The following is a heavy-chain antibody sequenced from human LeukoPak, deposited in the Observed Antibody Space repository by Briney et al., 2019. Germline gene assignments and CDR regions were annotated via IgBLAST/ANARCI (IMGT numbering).Heavy chain of an antibody. CDR1: GGSFSGYY. CDR2: INHSGST. V-gene: IGHV4-34*01. CDR3: ARSRAVARYFQH. J-gene: IGHJ1*01. D-gene: IGHD6-19*01. Sequence: SETLSLTCAVYGGSFSGYYWSWIRQPPGKGLEWIGEINHSGSTNYNPPLKSRVTISVDTSKNQFSLKLSSVTAADTAVYYCARSRAVARYFQHWGQGTLVTVSS.